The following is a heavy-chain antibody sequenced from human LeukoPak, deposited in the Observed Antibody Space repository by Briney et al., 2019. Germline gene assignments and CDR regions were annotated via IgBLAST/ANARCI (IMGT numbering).Heavy chain of an antibody. Sequence: GASVKVSRKASGYTFTGYYMHWVRQAPGQGFEWMGWINPNTGGTNYAQNFQGRVTMTRDTSISTAYMELSGLRSDDTAVYYCASYPRYSSSPPFDYWGQGTLVTVSS. CDR2: INPNTGGT. CDR3: ASYPRYSSSPPFDY. V-gene: IGHV1-2*02. J-gene: IGHJ4*02. CDR1: GYTFTGYY. D-gene: IGHD6-6*01.